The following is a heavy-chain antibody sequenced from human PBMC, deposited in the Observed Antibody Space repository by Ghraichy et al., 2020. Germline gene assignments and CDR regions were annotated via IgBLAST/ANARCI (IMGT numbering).Heavy chain of an antibody. V-gene: IGHV4-34*01. CDR1: GGSFSGYY. Sequence: SETLSLTCAVYGGSFSGYYWSWIRQPPGKGLEWIGEINHSGSTNYNPSLKSRVTISVDTSKNQFSLKLSSVTAADTAVYYCARWDRYYYGSGSQGYYFDYWGQGTLVTVSS. CDR3: ARWDRYYYGSGSQGYYFDY. CDR2: INHSGST. D-gene: IGHD3-10*01. J-gene: IGHJ4*02.